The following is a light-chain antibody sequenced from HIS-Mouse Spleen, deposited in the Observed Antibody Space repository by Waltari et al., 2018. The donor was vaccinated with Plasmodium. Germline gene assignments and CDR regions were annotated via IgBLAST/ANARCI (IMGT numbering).Light chain of an antibody. V-gene: IGKV4-1*01. CDR1: QSVLYSSNHKNY. CDR2: WAS. Sequence: DIVMTQSPDSLAVSLGERATINCKSSQSVLYSSNHKNYLAWYQQKPGQPPKLLIYWASTRESGVPDRFSGSGSVTDFTLTISSLQAEDVAVYYCQQYYSTPYTFGQGTKLEIK. J-gene: IGKJ2*01. CDR3: QQYYSTPYT.